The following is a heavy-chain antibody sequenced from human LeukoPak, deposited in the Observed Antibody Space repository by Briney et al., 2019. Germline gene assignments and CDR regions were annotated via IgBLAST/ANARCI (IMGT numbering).Heavy chain of an antibody. D-gene: IGHD2-15*01. CDR2: IYYSGST. CDR3: ARDRLGYCSGGSCQMA. J-gene: IGHJ5*02. V-gene: IGHV4-39*07. CDR1: GGSISSSSYY. Sequence: SETLSLTCTVSGGSISSSSYYWGWIRQPPGKGLEWIGSIYYSGSTYYNPSLKSRVTISVDTSKNQFSLKLSSVTAADTAVYYCARDRLGYCSGGSCQMAWGQGTLVTVSS.